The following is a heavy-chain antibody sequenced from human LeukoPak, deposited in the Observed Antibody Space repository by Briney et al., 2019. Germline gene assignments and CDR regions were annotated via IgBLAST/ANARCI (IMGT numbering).Heavy chain of an antibody. J-gene: IGHJ4*02. D-gene: IGHD3-16*01. Sequence: PSETLSLTCTVSGGSVGSGSYYWSWIRPPPGKGLEWIGNVNCSVSTYYNPSLKSRVTISVDTSKNQFSLKLNSVTAADTAVYYCARQITSHGTWGWDVIDYWGQGTLVTVSS. CDR1: GGSVGSGSYY. CDR2: VNCSVST. V-gene: IGHV4-39*01. CDR3: ARQITSHGTWGWDVIDY.